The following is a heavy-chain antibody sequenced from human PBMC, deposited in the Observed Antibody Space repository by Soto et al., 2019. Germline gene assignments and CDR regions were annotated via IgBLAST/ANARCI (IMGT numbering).Heavy chain of an antibody. Sequence: EVQVLESGGGLVQPGGSLRLSCAASGFTFSSFAMTWVRQAPGTGLEWVSAISGSGGNTYYTDSVKGRFTISRDNSKNTVSLQLNSLRVEDTAIYYCAKVTRYCTGATCLQSHIDHWGLGTLVTVSS. CDR3: AKVTRYCTGATCLQSHIDH. CDR2: ISGSGGNT. V-gene: IGHV3-23*01. J-gene: IGHJ1*01. CDR1: GFTFSSFA. D-gene: IGHD2-8*02.